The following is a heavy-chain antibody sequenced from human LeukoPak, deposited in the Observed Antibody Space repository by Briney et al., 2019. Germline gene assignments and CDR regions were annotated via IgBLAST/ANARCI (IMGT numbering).Heavy chain of an antibody. CDR2: IYSGGST. Sequence: GGSLRLSCAASGFTVSSNYMSWVRQAPGKGLEWVSVIYSGGSTYYADSVKGRFTISRDNSKNTLYLQMNSLRAEGTAVYYCARGLGSAVAGTNYFDYWGQGTLVTVSS. CDR3: ARGLGSAVAGTNYFDY. D-gene: IGHD6-19*01. J-gene: IGHJ4*02. CDR1: GFTVSSNY. V-gene: IGHV3-53*01.